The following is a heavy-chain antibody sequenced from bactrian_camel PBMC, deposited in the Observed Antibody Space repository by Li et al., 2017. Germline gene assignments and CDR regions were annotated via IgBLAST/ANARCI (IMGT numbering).Heavy chain of an antibody. D-gene: IGHD2*01. CDR2: IRSDGST. CDR1: GYTYSGHC. V-gene: IGHV3S67*01. CDR3: AAGRGYCFPRPRDYIY. J-gene: IGHJ4*01. Sequence: DVQLVESGGGSVQAGGSLRLSCAFSGYTYSGHCMGWFRRVPGLEREGVASIRSDGSTTYADSVDGRFTISKDNAKNTLYLQMHKMEPEDTAVYYCAAGRGYCFPRPRDYIYWGQGTQVTVS.